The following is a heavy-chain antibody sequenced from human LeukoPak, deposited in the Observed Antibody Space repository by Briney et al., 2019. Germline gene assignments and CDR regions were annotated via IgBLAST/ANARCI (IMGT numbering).Heavy chain of an antibody. Sequence: GRSLRLSCAASGFTFSDYAMHWVRQAPGKGLEWVALISYDGTNKYYADSVRGRFTISRDKSKNTLYLQMNSLRAEDTATYYCVRDPLRSGWSQLDFWGQGSLVSVSS. CDR2: ISYDGTNK. CDR1: GFTFSDYA. CDR3: VRDPLRSGWSQLDF. J-gene: IGHJ4*02. V-gene: IGHV3-30*04. D-gene: IGHD6-19*01.